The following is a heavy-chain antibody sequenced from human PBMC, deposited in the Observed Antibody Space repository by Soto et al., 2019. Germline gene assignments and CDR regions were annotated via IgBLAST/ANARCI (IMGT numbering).Heavy chain of an antibody. Sequence: QVQLVESGGGVVQPGRALRLSCAASGFTFSNYGMHWVRQAPGKGLAWVAGISYDGSNKDYADSVKGRFTISRDNSKNTVYLQMNSLRAEDTAVYYCAKGGDQSGVYNWFDPWGQGTLVTVSS. CDR2: ISYDGSNK. CDR3: AKGGDQSGVYNWFDP. J-gene: IGHJ5*02. V-gene: IGHV3-30*18. CDR1: GFTFSNYG. D-gene: IGHD1-26*01.